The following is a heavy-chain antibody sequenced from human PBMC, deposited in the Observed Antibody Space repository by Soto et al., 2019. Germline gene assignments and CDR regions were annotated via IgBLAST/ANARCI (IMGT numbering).Heavy chain of an antibody. V-gene: IGHV6-1*01. CDR3: ASGVGTMVRGAHWFDP. Sequence: PSQTLSLTCAISGDSVSSNSAAWNWIRQSPSRGLEWLGRTYYRSKWYNDYAVSVKSRITINPDTSKNQFSLQLNSVTPEDTAVYYCASGVGTMVRGAHWFDPWGKGTLVTVSS. CDR2: TYYRSKWYN. J-gene: IGHJ5*02. D-gene: IGHD3-10*01. CDR1: GDSVSSNSAA.